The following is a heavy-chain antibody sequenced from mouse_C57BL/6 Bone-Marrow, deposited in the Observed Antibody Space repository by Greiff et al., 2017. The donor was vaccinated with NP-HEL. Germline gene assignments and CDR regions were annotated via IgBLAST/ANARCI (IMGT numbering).Heavy chain of an antibody. D-gene: IGHD1-1*01. J-gene: IGHJ3*01. CDR1: GYTFTDYY. CDR3: AGGYGGRYGAWLAY. CDR2: IYPGSGNT. V-gene: IGHV1-76*01. Sequence: VQLVESGAELVRPGASVKLSCKASGYTFTDYYINWVKQRPGQGLEWIARIYPGSGNTYYNEKFKGKATLTADKSSSTAYMQLSSLTSEDSAVDYCAGGYGGRYGAWLAYWGQGTLVTVSA.